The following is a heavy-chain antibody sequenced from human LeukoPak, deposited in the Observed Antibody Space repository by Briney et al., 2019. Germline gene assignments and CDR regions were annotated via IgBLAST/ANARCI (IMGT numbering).Heavy chain of an antibody. J-gene: IGHJ4*02. V-gene: IGHV1-18*03. CDR3: ARDENYGIFFNVDY. CDR2: ISGSTGDT. Sequence: ASVKVSCKASGYSFVLYGISWVRQAPGEGPEWMGWISGSTGDTNYAQKFQGRVTMTAVTSSSTAYMELRSLRLDDMAVYYCARDENYGIFFNVDYWGQGTLVTVSS. CDR1: GYSFVLYG. D-gene: IGHD4-17*01.